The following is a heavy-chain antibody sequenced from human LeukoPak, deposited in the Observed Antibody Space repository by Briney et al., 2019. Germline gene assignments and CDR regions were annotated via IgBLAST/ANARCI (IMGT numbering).Heavy chain of an antibody. V-gene: IGHV7-4-1*02. CDR2: INTNTGNP. CDR3: ARVSFCGSSSCYEDY. CDR1: GYSLPNYG. J-gene: IGHJ4*02. D-gene: IGHD2-2*01. Sequence: ASVKVSCKASGYSLPNYGMNWVRQAPGQGLEWMGWINTNTGNPTYAQDFTGRFVFSLDTSVSTAYLQISSLKPEDTAVYYCARVSFCGSSSCYEDYWGQGTLVTVSS.